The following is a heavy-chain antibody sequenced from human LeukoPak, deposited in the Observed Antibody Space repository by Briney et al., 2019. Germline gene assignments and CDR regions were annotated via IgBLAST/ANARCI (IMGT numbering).Heavy chain of an antibody. V-gene: IGHV3-7*03. CDR3: VREATSAGLTNFDY. J-gene: IGHJ4*02. Sequence: GSLRLPCAASGFTFSSHWMSWVRQAPGKGLEWVANIKQNGSEKYYVDSVKGRFTISRDNAKNSLYLQMNSLRAEDTAVYYCVREATSAGLTNFDYWGQGTLVTVSS. CDR1: GFTFSSHW. D-gene: IGHD6-19*01. CDR2: IKQNGSEK.